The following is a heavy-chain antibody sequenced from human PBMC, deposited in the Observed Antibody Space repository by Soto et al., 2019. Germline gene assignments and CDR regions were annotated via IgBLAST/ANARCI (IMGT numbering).Heavy chain of an antibody. V-gene: IGHV1-18*01. J-gene: IGHJ4*02. CDR1: GYTFTSYG. D-gene: IGHD1-1*01. Sequence: QVHLVQSGAEVKKPGASVKVSCKASGYTFTSYGITWVRQAPGQGLEWMGWISAHNGNTDYAQKLQGRVIVTRDTSTSTAYMALRSLISDVTAVYYCARGRYGDYWGQGALVTVSS. CDR2: ISAHNGNT. CDR3: ARGRYGDY.